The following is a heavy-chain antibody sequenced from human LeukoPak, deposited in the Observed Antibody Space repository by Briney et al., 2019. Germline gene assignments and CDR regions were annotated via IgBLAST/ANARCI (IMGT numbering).Heavy chain of an antibody. CDR1: GFTFSNAW. D-gene: IGHD5-24*01. CDR2: IRSKTDGGTT. J-gene: IGHJ4*02. Sequence: GGSLRLSCAASGFTFSNAWMNWVRQSPGKGLEWVGRIRSKTDGGTTYYAAPMKGRFTISRDDLKNMLFLQMNSLQIEDTAVYYCTTDGEMATTSFDHWGQGTLVTVSS. CDR3: TTDGEMATTSFDH. V-gene: IGHV3-15*07.